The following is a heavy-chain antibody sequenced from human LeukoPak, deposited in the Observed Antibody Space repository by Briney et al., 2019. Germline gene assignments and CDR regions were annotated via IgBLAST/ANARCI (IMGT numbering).Heavy chain of an antibody. D-gene: IGHD2-8*01. V-gene: IGHV1-69*05. CDR2: IIPIFGTA. CDR3: ASLRGDYCTNGVFPPEEAFDI. J-gene: IGHJ3*02. Sequence: SVKVSCKASGGTFSSYAISWVRQARGQGLEWMGGIIPIFGTANYAQKFQGRVTITTDESTSTAYMELSSLRSEDTAVYYCASLRGDYCTNGVFPPEEAFDIWGQGTMVTVSS. CDR1: GGTFSSYA.